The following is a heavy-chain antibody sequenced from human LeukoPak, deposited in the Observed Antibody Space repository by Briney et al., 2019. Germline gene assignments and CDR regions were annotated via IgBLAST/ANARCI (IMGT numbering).Heavy chain of an antibody. J-gene: IGHJ6*02. CDR2: INHSGST. D-gene: IGHD6-19*01. V-gene: IGHV4-34*01. CDR1: GGSFSGYY. CDR3: ARDGALVAVADRSVYYGMDV. Sequence: SETLSLTCAVYGGSFSGYYWSWIRQPPGKGLEWIGEINHSGSTNYNPSLKSRVTISVDTSKNQFSLKLSSVTAADTAVYYCARDGALVAVADRSVYYGMDVWGQGTTVTVSS.